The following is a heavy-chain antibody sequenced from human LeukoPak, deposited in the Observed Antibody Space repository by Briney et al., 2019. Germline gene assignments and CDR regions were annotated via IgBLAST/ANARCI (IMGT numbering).Heavy chain of an antibody. Sequence: SETLSLTCTVSSGSISTSNYYWGWVRQPPGKALEWIGNIFYSGSTYYSPSLKSRVTISLDTSKNQFSLKLSSVTAADTAVYYCARLTRLTYYYDSGTHDGGSYWGQGTLVTVSS. CDR3: ARLTRLTYYYDSGTHDGGSY. D-gene: IGHD3-10*01. CDR1: SGSISTSNYY. CDR2: IFYSGST. J-gene: IGHJ4*02. V-gene: IGHV4-39*07.